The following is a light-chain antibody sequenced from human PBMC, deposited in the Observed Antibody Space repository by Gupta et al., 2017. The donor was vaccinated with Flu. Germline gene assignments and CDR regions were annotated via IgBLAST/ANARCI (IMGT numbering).Light chain of an antibody. V-gene: IGKV3-20*01. CDR3: QQYGSSPSRT. Sequence: IVLTLSPGTLSLSPGERATLSCRASQSVSSNYLAWYQQKPGQAPRLLIYGASSRATGIPDRFSGSGSGTDFTLTISRLEPEDFAVYYCQQYGSSPSRTFGQGTKVEIK. CDR2: GAS. J-gene: IGKJ1*01. CDR1: QSVSSNY.